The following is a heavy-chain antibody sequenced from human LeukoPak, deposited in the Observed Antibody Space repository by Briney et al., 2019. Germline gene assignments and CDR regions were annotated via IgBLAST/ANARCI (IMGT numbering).Heavy chain of an antibody. V-gene: IGHV3-21*01. CDR3: ARVNSRDWSFDL. CDR1: GFTFSSYA. J-gene: IGHJ2*01. CDR2: ISISSSYM. Sequence: GGSLRLSCAASGFTFSSYAMTWVRQAPGKGLEWVSCISISSSYMHYADSVKGRFTISRDNAKNSLYLKMTSLRAEDTAVYYCARVNSRDWSFDLWGRGTQVAVSS. D-gene: IGHD1-7*01.